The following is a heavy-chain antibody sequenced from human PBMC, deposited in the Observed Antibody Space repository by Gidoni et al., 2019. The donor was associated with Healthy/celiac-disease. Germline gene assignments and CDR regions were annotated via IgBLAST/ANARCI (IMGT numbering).Heavy chain of an antibody. J-gene: IGHJ6*02. Sequence: EVQLLESGGGLVQPGGSLRLSCAASGFTFSRYAMSWVRQAPVKGLEWVSAIRGSGGSTYYADSVKGRFTISRDNSKNTLYLQMNSLRAEDTAVYYCAKDIAAAGTYYYYYGMDVWGQGTTVTVSS. D-gene: IGHD6-13*01. V-gene: IGHV3-23*01. CDR1: GFTFSRYA. CDR2: IRGSGGST. CDR3: AKDIAAAGTYYYYYGMDV.